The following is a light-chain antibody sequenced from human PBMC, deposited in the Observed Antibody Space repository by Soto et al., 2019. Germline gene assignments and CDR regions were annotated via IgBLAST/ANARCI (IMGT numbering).Light chain of an antibody. V-gene: IGKV3-15*01. CDR1: QSVRGN. Sequence: EIVMTQSAATLSVSPGERATLSCRASQSVRGNLAWYQQKPGQSPRLLIYGASSRATGIPARFRGGGSGTEFTLTISSLQSEDSAVYYCQQYHKWPPITFGQGTRME. J-gene: IGKJ5*01. CDR2: GAS. CDR3: QQYHKWPPIT.